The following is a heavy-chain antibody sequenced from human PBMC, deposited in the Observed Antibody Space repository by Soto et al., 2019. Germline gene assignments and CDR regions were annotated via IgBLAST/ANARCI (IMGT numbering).Heavy chain of an antibody. V-gene: IGHV3-23*01. D-gene: IGHD2-2*01. J-gene: IGHJ4*02. Sequence: GGSLKISCAASGFTLCSYAMSWVRQAPGKGLEWVSAINSRGGSTYYADSVKGRFTISRDSSKNTLYLQMNILRAEDTAVYYCAKDRSSTSCYAFDYWGQGTLVTVSS. CDR2: INSRGGST. CDR3: AKDRSSTSCYAFDY. CDR1: GFTLCSYA.